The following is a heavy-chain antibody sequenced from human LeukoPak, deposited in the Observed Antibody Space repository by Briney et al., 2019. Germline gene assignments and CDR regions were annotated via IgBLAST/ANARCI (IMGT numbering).Heavy chain of an antibody. CDR2: ISGSGGST. J-gene: IGHJ4*02. Sequence: GGSLRLSCAASGFTFSSYAMSWVRQAPGKGLEWVSAISGSGGSTYYADSVKGRFTISRDNAKNTVYLQLNSLRAEDTAVYFCAREKYDSSAYPFDYWGQGTLVTVSS. CDR1: GFTFSSYA. D-gene: IGHD3-22*01. CDR3: AREKYDSSAYPFDY. V-gene: IGHV3-23*01.